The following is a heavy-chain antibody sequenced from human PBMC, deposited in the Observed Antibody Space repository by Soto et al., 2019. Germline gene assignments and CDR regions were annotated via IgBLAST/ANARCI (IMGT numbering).Heavy chain of an antibody. Sequence: EVQMVESGGGLVKPGGSLRLSCAASGFTFSNAWMNWVRQAPGKGLELVVRIKSKTDGGTTDYAAPVKGRITIPRDDSQNTLYLQMNRLKTEETAGYYCLSYPFYYYYGMEVWGQGTTVTVSS. J-gene: IGHJ6*02. CDR2: IKSKTDGGTT. D-gene: IGHD1-26*01. V-gene: IGHV3-15*07. CDR1: GFTFSNAW. CDR3: LSYPFYYYYGMEV.